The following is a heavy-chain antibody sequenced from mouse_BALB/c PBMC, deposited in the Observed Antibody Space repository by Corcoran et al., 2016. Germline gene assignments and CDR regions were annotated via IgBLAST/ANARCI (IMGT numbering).Heavy chain of an antibody. Sequence: QIQLVQAGPELKKPGETVKISCKASGYTFTKYGINCMKHSPGKGLKWMGGIISYTGEPTYADDLRGRFAWSLETSASTAFLQINNLKNEDTAPYFCASDCYYGGYLDYGGQGTTLTVS. V-gene: IGHV9-3-1*01. J-gene: IGHJ2*01. CDR1: GYTFTKYG. CDR2: IISYTGEP. CDR3: ASDCYYGGYLDY. D-gene: IGHD2-3*01.